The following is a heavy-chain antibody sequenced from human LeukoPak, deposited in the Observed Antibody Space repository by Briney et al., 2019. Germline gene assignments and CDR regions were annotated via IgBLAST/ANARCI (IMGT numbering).Heavy chain of an antibody. D-gene: IGHD2-15*01. V-gene: IGHV3-30*18. Sequence: LPGRSLRLSCAASGFTFSSYGMPWVRQAPGKGLEWVAVISYDGSNKYYADSVKGRFTISKDNSKNTLYLQMNSLRAEDTAVYYCAKRSAGCSGGSCYRKSPGRWDYFDYWGQGTLVTVSS. CDR2: ISYDGSNK. CDR1: GFTFSSYG. CDR3: AKRSAGCSGGSCYRKSPGRWDYFDY. J-gene: IGHJ4*02.